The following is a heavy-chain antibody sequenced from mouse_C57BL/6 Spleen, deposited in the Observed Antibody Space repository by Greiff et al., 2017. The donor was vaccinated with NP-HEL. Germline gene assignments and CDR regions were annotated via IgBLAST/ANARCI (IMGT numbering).Heavy chain of an antibody. Sequence: QVQLQQPGTELVKPGASVKLSCKASGYTFTSSWMHWVKQRPGQGLEWIGNINPSNGGTNYNEKFKSKATLTVDKSSSTAYMQLSSLTSEDAAVYYCARGSFYYDCDYWGQGTTLTVSS. CDR1: GYTFTSSW. J-gene: IGHJ2*01. V-gene: IGHV1-53*01. CDR2: INPSNGGT. D-gene: IGHD2-4*01. CDR3: ARGSFYYDCDY.